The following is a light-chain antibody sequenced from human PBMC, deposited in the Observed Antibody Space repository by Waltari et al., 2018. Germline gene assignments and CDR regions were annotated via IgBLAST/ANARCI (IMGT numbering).Light chain of an antibody. J-gene: IGKJ1*01. CDR1: QDITRW. CDR2: AAS. CDR3: QQSDSFPWA. Sequence: DIQMTQSPSSVSASVGDRVTITCRASQDITRWLAWYQQKPGKAPKLLISAASSLQSGVPSRFSGSGSETDFTLTISRLQPEDFATYYCQQSDSFPWACGQGTKVEIK. V-gene: IGKV1-12*01.